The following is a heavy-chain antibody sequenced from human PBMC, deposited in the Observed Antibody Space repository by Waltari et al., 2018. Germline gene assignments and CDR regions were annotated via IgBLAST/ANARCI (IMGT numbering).Heavy chain of an antibody. CDR2: IYQSGST. J-gene: IGHJ4*02. CDR1: GGSISSSNW. D-gene: IGHD3-22*01. V-gene: IGHV4-4*02. CDR3: ARQDSRGSYYFDY. Sequence: QVQLQESGPGLVKPSGTLSLTCDVSGGSISSSNWWSWVSPPPGKGLEWIGEIYQSGSTNYNPTLKSRVTISVDKSKNQFSLNLGSVTAADTAVYYCARQDSRGSYYFDYWGQGTLVTVSS.